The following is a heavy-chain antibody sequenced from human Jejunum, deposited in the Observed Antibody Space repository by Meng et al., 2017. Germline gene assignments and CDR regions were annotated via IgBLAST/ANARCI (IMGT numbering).Heavy chain of an antibody. J-gene: IGHJ6*02. CDR2: ISGSGADT. D-gene: IGHD2-15*01. CDR1: GFTFTSYG. Sequence: GESLKISCAASGFTFTSYGMSWVRQAPGKGLEWVSSISGSGADTYYADSVRGRFTISRDNSKNTLFLQMNSLRAADTAVFYCAKVFCTGVTCYSPKDYYGMDVWGQGTTVTVSS. CDR3: AKVFCTGVTCYSPKDYYGMDV. V-gene: IGHV3-23*01.